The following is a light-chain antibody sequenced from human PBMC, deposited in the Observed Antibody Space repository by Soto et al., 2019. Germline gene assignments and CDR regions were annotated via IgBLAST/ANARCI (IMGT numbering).Light chain of an antibody. CDR2: SNN. J-gene: IGLJ2*01. V-gene: IGLV1-44*01. CDR1: SSNIGSNT. CDR3: AAWDDSLNGPVV. Sequence: QSVLTQPPSASGTPGQRVTISCSGSSSNIGSNTVNWYQQLPGTAPKLLIYSNNQRPSGVPDRFSGSKSGTSSSLAISGLKSEDEADYYGAAWDDSLNGPVVFGGGTKLTVL.